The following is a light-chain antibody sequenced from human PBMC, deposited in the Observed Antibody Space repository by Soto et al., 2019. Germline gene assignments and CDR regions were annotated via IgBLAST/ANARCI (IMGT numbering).Light chain of an antibody. CDR1: QTISSW. V-gene: IGKV1-39*01. Sequence: DIQITQAPSALSGSVGDRVTSTCRASQTISSWLAWYQQKPGEAPKLLIYAASSLHSGVPSRFSGSGSGTDFTLTISSLHPEDFATYSCQQTYRTPLTFGGGTKVDIK. CDR3: QQTYRTPLT. CDR2: AAS. J-gene: IGKJ4*01.